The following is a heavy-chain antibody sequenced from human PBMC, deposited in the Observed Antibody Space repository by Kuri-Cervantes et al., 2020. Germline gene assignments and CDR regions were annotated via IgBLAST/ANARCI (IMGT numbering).Heavy chain of an antibody. CDR3: AREGTIAAAGKGLDY. V-gene: IGHV4-39*07. CDR2: IYYSGST. D-gene: IGHD6-13*01. J-gene: IGHJ4*02. Sequence: SETLSLTCTVSGGSISSSSYYWGWIRQPPGKGLEWIGSIYYSGSTYYNPSLKSRVTISVDKSKNQFSLKLSSVTAADTAVYYCAREGTIAAAGKGLDYWGQGTLVTVSS. CDR1: GGSISSSSYY.